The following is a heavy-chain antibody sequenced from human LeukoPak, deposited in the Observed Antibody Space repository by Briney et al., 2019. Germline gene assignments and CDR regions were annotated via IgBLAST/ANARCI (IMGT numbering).Heavy chain of an antibody. D-gene: IGHD3-10*01. J-gene: IGHJ4*02. V-gene: IGHV4-59*01. CDR2: IYYSGST. CDR3: AGAPKLWFGELYFDY. Sequence: SETLSLTCTVSGGSISSYYWSWIRQPPGKGLEWIGYIYYSGSTNYNPSLKSRVTISVDTSKNQFSLKLSSVTAADTAVYYCAGAPKLWFGELYFDYWGQGTLVTVSS. CDR1: GGSISSYY.